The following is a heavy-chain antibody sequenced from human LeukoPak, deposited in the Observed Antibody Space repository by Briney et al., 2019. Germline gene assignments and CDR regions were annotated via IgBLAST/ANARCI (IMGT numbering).Heavy chain of an antibody. CDR3: ARDCSGGSCFSGPFEY. Sequence: SETLSLTCTVSGGSISYSSYYWGWIRQPPGKGLEWIGSIYYTGSSYYNPALKRRSTISVDTSKNQSSLKLRSVTAADTAVYYCARDCSGGSCFSGPFEYWGQGTLVTVSS. D-gene: IGHD2-15*01. J-gene: IGHJ4*02. V-gene: IGHV4-39*02. CDR2: IYYTGSS. CDR1: GGSISYSSYY.